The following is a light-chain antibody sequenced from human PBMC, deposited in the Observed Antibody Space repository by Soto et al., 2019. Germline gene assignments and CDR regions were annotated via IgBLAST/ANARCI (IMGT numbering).Light chain of an antibody. Sequence: QSVLTQPPSASGTPGQRVTISCSGSSSSIGSHYVYWYQQLPGTAPKLLIYRNNQRPSGVPDRFSGYKSGTSASLAISGLRSEDEADYYCAAWDDSLSAHVVFGGGTKLTVL. CDR2: RNN. J-gene: IGLJ2*01. CDR3: AAWDDSLSAHVV. CDR1: SSSIGSHY. V-gene: IGLV1-47*01.